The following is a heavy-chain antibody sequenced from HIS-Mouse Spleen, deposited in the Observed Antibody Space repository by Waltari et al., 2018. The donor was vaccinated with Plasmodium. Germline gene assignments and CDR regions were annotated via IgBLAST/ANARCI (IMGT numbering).Heavy chain of an antibody. J-gene: IGHJ4*02. CDR3: AKDRRSSSWYVDY. CDR1: GFTFSSYG. V-gene: IGHV3-30*18. D-gene: IGHD6-13*01. Sequence: QVQLVESGGGVVQPGRSLRLSCAASGFTFSSYGMHWVRQAPGKGLGVVSVISYDGRNKYYADSVKGRFTISRDNSKNTLDLQMNSLRAEDTAVYYCAKDRRSSSWYVDYWGQGTLVTVSS. CDR2: ISYDGRNK.